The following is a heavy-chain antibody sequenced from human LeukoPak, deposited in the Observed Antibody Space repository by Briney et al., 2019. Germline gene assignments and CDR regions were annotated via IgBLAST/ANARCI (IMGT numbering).Heavy chain of an antibody. D-gene: IGHD3-10*01. CDR3: ARDWNYYGSGSYYK. J-gene: IGHJ4*02. Sequence: GGSLRLSCAASGFTFSSYSMNWVRQAPGKGLEWVSSISSSSSYIYYADSVKGRFTISRDNAKSSLYLQMNSLRAEDTAVYYCARDWNYYGSGSYYKWGQGTLVTVSS. CDR2: ISSSSSYI. CDR1: GFTFSSYS. V-gene: IGHV3-21*01.